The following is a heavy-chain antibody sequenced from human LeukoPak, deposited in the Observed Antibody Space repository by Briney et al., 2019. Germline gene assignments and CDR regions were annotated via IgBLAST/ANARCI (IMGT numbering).Heavy chain of an antibody. Sequence: GGSLRLSCAASGFTFSSYGMHWVRQAPGKGLEWVAVISYDGSNKYYADSVKGRFTISRDNSKNTLYLQMNSLRAEDTAVYYCAKVFYSGYEFDYWGQGTLVTVSS. D-gene: IGHD5-12*01. CDR3: AKVFYSGYEFDY. CDR2: ISYDGSNK. V-gene: IGHV3-30*18. CDR1: GFTFSSYG. J-gene: IGHJ4*02.